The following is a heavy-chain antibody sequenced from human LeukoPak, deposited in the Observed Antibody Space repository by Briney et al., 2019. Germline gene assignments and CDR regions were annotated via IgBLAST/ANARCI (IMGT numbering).Heavy chain of an antibody. D-gene: IGHD4-17*01. CDR1: GFTVSNNY. J-gene: IGHJ3*01. V-gene: IGHV3-66*01. Sequence: AGSLRLSSAGSGFTVSNNYMSWVRQGPGHGLEGGSVLYSGGRTHYADYVKGRFTISRDNAKNSLYLQMDSLRDGDTAVYYCARDSTLTHAWSGYGFDVWGQGTMVTVSS. CDR3: ARDSTLTHAWSGYGFDV. CDR2: LYSGGRT.